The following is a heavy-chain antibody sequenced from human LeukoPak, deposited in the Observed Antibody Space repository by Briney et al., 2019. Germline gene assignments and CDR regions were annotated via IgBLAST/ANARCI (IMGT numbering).Heavy chain of an antibody. D-gene: IGHD6-13*01. CDR1: GYTFTSYD. CDR2: MNPNIGNT. J-gene: IGHJ1*01. Sequence: ASVKVSCKASGYTFTSYDINWVRQATGQGLEWMGWMNPNIGNTGYAQKFRGRVTMTRNTSISTAYMELSRLRSEDTAVYYCARELNGEQQLVIAYWGQGTLVTVSS. CDR3: ARELNGEQQLVIAY. V-gene: IGHV1-8*01.